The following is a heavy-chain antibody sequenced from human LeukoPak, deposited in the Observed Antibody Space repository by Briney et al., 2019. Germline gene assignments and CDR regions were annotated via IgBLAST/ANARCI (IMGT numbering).Heavy chain of an antibody. D-gene: IGHD3-10*01. CDR1: GFTFSSYW. J-gene: IGHJ6*02. CDR3: ARDSQVLLDV. CDR2: INSDGSST. Sequence: PGGSLRLSCAASGFTFSSYWMHWVRQAPGKGLVWVSRINSDGSSTNYADSVKGRFTISIDNAKNSLYLKMNSLRAEDTAVYYCARDSQVLLDVWGQGTTVTVSS. V-gene: IGHV3-74*01.